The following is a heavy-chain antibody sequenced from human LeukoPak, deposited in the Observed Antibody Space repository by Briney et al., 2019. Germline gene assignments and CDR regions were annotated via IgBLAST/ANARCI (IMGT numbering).Heavy chain of an antibody. J-gene: IGHJ4*02. CDR1: GASISSGSYY. CDR3: ARGHDSGAYPDY. CDR2: IYPSGHT. Sequence: SQTLSLTCTVSGASISSGSYYCRSVRQPAGKGLEFIGRIYPSGHTTYRPSHKSRVTMTIDTSKNQFSLKLSSVTAADTAVYFCARGHDSGAYPDYWGQGTLVTVSS. D-gene: IGHD2-15*01. V-gene: IGHV4-61*02.